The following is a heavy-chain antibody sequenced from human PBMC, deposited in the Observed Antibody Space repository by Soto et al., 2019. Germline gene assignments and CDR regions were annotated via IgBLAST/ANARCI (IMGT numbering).Heavy chain of an antibody. CDR3: ARDRTPAIVGATIAFDY. CDR1: GFTFSSYA. J-gene: IGHJ4*02. V-gene: IGHV3-30-3*01. CDR2: ISYDGSNK. Sequence: QVQLVESGGGVVQPGRSLRLSCAASGFTFSSYAMHWVRQAPGKGLEWVAVISYDGSNKYYADSVKGRFTISRDNSKNTLYLQMNSLRAEDTAVYYCARDRTPAIVGATIAFDYWGQGTLVTVSS. D-gene: IGHD1-26*01.